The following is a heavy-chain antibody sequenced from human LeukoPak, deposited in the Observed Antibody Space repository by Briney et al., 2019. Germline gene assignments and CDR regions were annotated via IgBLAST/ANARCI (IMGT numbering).Heavy chain of an antibody. Sequence: GGSLRLSCAASGFTFSSSAMHWVRQPPGKGLEWVTVISNDESNKYYADSVKGRFTISRDNSKNMLYLQMNSLRTEDTAVYYCAKVGSGNDYYWGQGTLVTVSS. CDR1: GFTFSSSA. V-gene: IGHV3-30*18. J-gene: IGHJ4*02. CDR2: ISNDESNK. D-gene: IGHD5-12*01. CDR3: AKVGSGNDYY.